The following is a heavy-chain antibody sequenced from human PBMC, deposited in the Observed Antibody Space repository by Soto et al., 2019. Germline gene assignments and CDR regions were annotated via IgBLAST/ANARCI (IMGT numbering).Heavy chain of an antibody. CDR3: AHRVLRTVFGLVTTTAIYFDF. D-gene: IGHD3-3*01. V-gene: IGHV2-5*02. CDR2: IYWDDAK. CDR1: GFSLTTSGVG. Sequence: QITLNESGPTVVRPTETLTLTCRFSGFSLTTSGVGVGWIRQSPGKAPEWLALIYWDDAKRYSASLKSRLTINKDTSKNQVVLTVSDLDPTDTATYYCAHRVLRTVFGLVTTTAIYFDFWCQGTPVAVSS. J-gene: IGHJ4*02.